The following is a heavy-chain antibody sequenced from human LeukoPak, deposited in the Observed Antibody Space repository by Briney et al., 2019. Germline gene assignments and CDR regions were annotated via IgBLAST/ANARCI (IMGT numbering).Heavy chain of an antibody. D-gene: IGHD1-26*01. CDR1: GYTFTSYD. V-gene: IGHV1-8*01. Sequence: ASVKVSCKASGYTFTSYDINWVRQATGQGLEWMGWMNPNSGNTGYAQKFQGRVTMTRNTSISTAYMELSSLRSEDTAVYYCARGKNIVGAVRDWFDPWGQGTLVTVSS. J-gene: IGHJ5*02. CDR3: ARGKNIVGAVRDWFDP. CDR2: MNPNSGNT.